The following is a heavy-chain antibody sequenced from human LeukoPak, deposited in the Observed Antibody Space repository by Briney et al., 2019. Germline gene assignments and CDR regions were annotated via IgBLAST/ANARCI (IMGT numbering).Heavy chain of an antibody. V-gene: IGHV1-46*01. CDR3: ARSSGGSYYGYFDY. Sequence: ASVKVSCKASGYTFTSYYMHWVRQAPGQGLEWMGIINPSGGSTSYAQKFQGRVTITADKSTSTAYMELSSLRSEDTAVYYCARSSGGSYYGYFDYWGQGTLVTVSS. CDR1: GYTFTSYY. CDR2: INPSGGST. D-gene: IGHD1-26*01. J-gene: IGHJ4*02.